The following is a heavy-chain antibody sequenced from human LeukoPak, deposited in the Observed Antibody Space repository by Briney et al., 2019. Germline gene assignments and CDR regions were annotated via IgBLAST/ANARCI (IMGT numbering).Heavy chain of an antibody. CDR3: ARGGRGYSGSFTPGDYYYGMDV. D-gene: IGHD1-26*01. CDR2: ISYDGSNK. V-gene: IGHV3-30-3*01. CDR1: GFTFSSYA. Sequence: GGSLRLSCAASGFTFSSYAMHWVRQAPGKGLEWVAVISYDGSNKYYADSVKGRFTISRDNSKNTLCLQINSLRAEDTAVYYCARGGRGYSGSFTPGDYYYGMDVWGQGTTVTVSS. J-gene: IGHJ6*02.